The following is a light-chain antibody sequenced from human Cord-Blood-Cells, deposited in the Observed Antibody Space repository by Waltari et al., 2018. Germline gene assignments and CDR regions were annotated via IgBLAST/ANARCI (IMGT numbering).Light chain of an antibody. J-gene: IGKJ1*01. Sequence: EIVLTQSPGTLSLSPAERATPPCRASQSVSSSYLAWYQQKPGQAPSLLIYGASSRATGNPDRFSGSGSGTDFTLSISRLEPEDFAVYYCQQYGSSPPTWTFGQGAKVEIK. CDR1: QSVSSSY. V-gene: IGKV3-20*01. CDR2: GAS. CDR3: QQYGSSPPTWT.